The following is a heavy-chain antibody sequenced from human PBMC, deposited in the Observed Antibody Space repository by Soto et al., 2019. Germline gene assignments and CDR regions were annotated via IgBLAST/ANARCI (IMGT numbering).Heavy chain of an antibody. D-gene: IGHD3-10*02. Sequence: PSETLSLTCTVSGGSISSYYWSWIRQPPGKGLEWIGYIYYSGSTNYNPPLKSRVTISVDTSKNQFSLKLSSVTAADTAVYYCASYVSHYTLWRAYDYWGQGTLVTVSS. V-gene: IGHV4-59*01. CDR2: IYYSGST. J-gene: IGHJ4*02. CDR3: ASYVSHYTLWRAYDY. CDR1: GGSISSYY.